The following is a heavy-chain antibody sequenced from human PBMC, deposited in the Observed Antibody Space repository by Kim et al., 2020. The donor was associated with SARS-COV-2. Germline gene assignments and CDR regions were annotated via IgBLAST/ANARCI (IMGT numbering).Heavy chain of an antibody. CDR1: GGSISSYY. CDR3: ARVKNPGYSSSWYYFDY. D-gene: IGHD6-13*01. J-gene: IGHJ4*02. CDR2: IYYSGST. Sequence: SETLSLTCTVSGGSISSYYWSWIRQPPGKGLEWIGYIYYSGSTNYNPSLKSRVTISVDTSKNQFSLKLSSVTAADTAVYYCARVKNPGYSSSWYYFDYWGQGTLVTVSS. V-gene: IGHV4-59*13.